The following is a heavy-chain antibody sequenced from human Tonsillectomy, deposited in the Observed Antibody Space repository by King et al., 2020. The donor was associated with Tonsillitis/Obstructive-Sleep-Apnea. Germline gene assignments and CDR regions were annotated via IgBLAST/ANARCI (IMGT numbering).Heavy chain of an antibody. CDR1: GFPFCVSD. Sequence: VQLVESGGGLVKPMRCLRIYCTDSGFPFCVSDVSWFTQAPGKGMEWLGFIIIEAYSGATEYAAFVKGRFTISRDDSKSIDYLQMDSLKTEDTAVYYCARDYGYYYFYMDVWGKGTTVTVSS. CDR3: ARDYGYYYFYMDV. J-gene: IGHJ6*03. CDR2: IIIEAYSGAT. D-gene: IGHD3-16*01. V-gene: IGHV3-49*05.